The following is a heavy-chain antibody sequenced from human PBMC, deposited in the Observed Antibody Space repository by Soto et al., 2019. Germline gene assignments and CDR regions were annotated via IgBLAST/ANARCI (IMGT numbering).Heavy chain of an antibody. CDR3: AKRHNNNHCSGASCNFDY. CDR1: GFIFGSYA. V-gene: IGHV3-23*01. Sequence: GRSLRLSCGASGFIFGSYAMTWVRPAPGKGLEWVSSISGNAERTYYADSVKGQFTISRDNSRNILYLQMNSLRAEDTAVYYCAKRHNNNHCSGASCNFDYWGQGTLVTVSS. D-gene: IGHD2-15*01. CDR2: ISGNAERT. J-gene: IGHJ4*02.